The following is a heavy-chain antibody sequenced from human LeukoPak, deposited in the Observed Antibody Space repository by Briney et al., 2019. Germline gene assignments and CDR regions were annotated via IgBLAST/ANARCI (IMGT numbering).Heavy chain of an antibody. CDR2: IYYSGST. CDR1: GGSISSYY. D-gene: IGHD6-19*01. CDR3: ARDGIAVAGTSAAFDI. V-gene: IGHV4-59*01. Sequence: SETLSLTCTVSGGSISSYYWSWIRRPPGKGLECIGYIYYSGSTNYNPSLKSRVTISVDTSKNQFSLKLSSVTAADTAVYYCARDGIAVAGTSAAFDIWGQGTMVTVSS. J-gene: IGHJ3*02.